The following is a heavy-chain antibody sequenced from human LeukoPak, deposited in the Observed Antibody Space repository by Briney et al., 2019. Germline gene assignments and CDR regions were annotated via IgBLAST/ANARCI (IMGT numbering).Heavy chain of an antibody. J-gene: IGHJ4*02. Sequence: GGSLRLSCAASGFTFSSYGMHWVRQVPGKGLEWVAFIRYDGSYTIYADSVKGRFSISRDTSKNTLYLQMNSLRAEDTAMYYCTKSFYSTSWYLDYWGQGTLVTVSS. D-gene: IGHD6-13*01. V-gene: IGHV3-30*02. CDR1: GFTFSSYG. CDR2: IRYDGSYT. CDR3: TKSFYSTSWYLDY.